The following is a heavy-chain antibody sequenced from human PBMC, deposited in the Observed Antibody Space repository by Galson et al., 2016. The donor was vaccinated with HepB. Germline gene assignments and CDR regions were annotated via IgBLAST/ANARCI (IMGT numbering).Heavy chain of an antibody. Sequence: SLRLSCAASGFTFSIHGIHWVRQAPGKGLEWVAFIWHDGINKFYGDSVRGRFTISRDNSKNTLYLQMNSLRAEDTAVYYCARVKYQLPTGGYGTDVWGQGTTVTVSS. V-gene: IGHV3-33*01. D-gene: IGHD2-2*01. CDR3: ARVKYQLPTGGYGTDV. CDR2: IWHDGINK. J-gene: IGHJ6*02. CDR1: GFTFSIHG.